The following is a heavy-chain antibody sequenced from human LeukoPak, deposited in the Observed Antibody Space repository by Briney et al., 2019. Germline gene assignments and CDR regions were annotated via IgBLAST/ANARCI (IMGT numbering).Heavy chain of an antibody. V-gene: IGHV1-18*04. D-gene: IGHD2-21*02. CDR3: ARDSSYCGGDCNTDKDAFDI. CDR2: ISAYNGNT. CDR1: GYTFTSYG. J-gene: IGHJ3*02. Sequence: ASVKVSCKASGYTFTSYGISWGRQAPGQGLEWRGWISAYNGNTNYAQKLQGRVTMTTDTSTSTAYMELRSLRSDDTAVYYCARDSSYCGGDCNTDKDAFDIWGQGTMVTVSS.